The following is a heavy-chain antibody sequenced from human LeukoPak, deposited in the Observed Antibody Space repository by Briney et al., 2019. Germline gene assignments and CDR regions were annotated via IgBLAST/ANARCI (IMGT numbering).Heavy chain of an antibody. CDR1: GGSISSGGYY. CDR3: AREVVLGASAFDI. Sequence: SETLSLTCTVSGGSISSGGYYWSWIRQHPGKGLEWIGYIYYSGGTYYNPSLKSRVTISVDTSKNQFSLKLSSVTAAVTAVYYCAREVVLGASAFDIWGQGTMVTVSS. D-gene: IGHD2-2*01. J-gene: IGHJ3*02. CDR2: IYYSGGT. V-gene: IGHV4-31*03.